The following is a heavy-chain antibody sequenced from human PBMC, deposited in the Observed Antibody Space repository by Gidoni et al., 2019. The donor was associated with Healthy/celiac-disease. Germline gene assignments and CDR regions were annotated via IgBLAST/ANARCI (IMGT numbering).Heavy chain of an antibody. CDR2: ISGSGGST. CDR3: AKDEDAGGYSYPSWFDP. CDR1: GFTFSSYA. D-gene: IGHD5-18*01. V-gene: IGHV3-23*01. Sequence: EVQLLESGGGLVQPGGSLRLSCAASGFTFSSYAMSWVRQAPGKGLEWVSAISGSGGSTYYADSVKGRFTISRDNSKNTLYLQMNSLRAEDTAVYYCAKDEDAGGYSYPSWFDPWGQGTLVTVSS. J-gene: IGHJ5*02.